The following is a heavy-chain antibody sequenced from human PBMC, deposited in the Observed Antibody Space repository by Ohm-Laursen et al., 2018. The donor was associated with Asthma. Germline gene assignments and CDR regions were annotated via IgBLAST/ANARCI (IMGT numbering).Heavy chain of an antibody. V-gene: IGHV3-30*03. CDR2: ISYDGSNK. D-gene: IGHD5-12*01. J-gene: IGHJ6*02. Sequence: SLRLSCAASGFTFSSYGMHWVRQAPGKGLEWVAVISYDGSNKYYADSVKGRFTISRDNSKNTLYLQMNSLRAEDTAVYYCAVATKYYYYYGMDVWGQGTTVTVSS. CDR3: AVATKYYYYYGMDV. CDR1: GFTFSSYG.